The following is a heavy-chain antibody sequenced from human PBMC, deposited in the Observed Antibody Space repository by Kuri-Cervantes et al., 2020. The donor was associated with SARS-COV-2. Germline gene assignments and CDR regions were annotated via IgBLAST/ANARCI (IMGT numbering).Heavy chain of an antibody. CDR3: AREVYCNGGSCYGDNWFDP. CDR2: ISFYRHDA. V-gene: IGHV3-30*04. Sequence: GESLKISCAASGFTFSSYNMHWVRQPPGKGLEWVAIISFYRHDAHYADSVKGRFTISRDNSKNTLYLQMDSLTTEDTAVYYCAREVYCNGGSCYGDNWFDPWGQGTLVTVSS. D-gene: IGHD2-15*01. J-gene: IGHJ5*02. CDR1: GFTFSSYN.